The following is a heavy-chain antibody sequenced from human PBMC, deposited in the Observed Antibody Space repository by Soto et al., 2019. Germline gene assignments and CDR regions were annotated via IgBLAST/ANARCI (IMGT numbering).Heavy chain of an antibody. V-gene: IGHV1-24*01. CDR1: GYTLTELS. CDR2: FDPEDGET. J-gene: IGHJ4*02. Sequence: ASVKVSCKVSGYTLTELSMHWVRQAPGKGLEWMGGFDPEDGETIYAQKFQGRVTMTEDTSTDTAYMELSSLRSEDTAVYYCASPGYSSGWPPRGDFDYWGQGTLVTVSS. D-gene: IGHD6-19*01. CDR3: ASPGYSSGWPPRGDFDY.